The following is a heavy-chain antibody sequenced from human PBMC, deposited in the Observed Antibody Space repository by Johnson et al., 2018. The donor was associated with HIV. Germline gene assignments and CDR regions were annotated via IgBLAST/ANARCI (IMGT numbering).Heavy chain of an antibody. D-gene: IGHD3/OR15-3a*01. J-gene: IGHJ3*02. CDR1: GFTFSSHG. CDR2: ISYDGRSE. V-gene: IGHV3-30*04. CDR3: ARDRIRICGLVTTLSPEAFDM. Sequence: QVQLVESGGGVVQPGRSLRLSCAASGFTFSSHGMHWVRQAPGKGLEWVAVISYDGRSEYHADSVRGRFTISRDNSKNTLYLLMNSLRPEDTAVYYCARDRIRICGLVTTLSPEAFDMWGQGTMVSVSS.